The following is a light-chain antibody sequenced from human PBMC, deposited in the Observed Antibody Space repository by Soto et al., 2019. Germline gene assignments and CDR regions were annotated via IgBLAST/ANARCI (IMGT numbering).Light chain of an antibody. CDR3: QHYNSYSEA. CDR1: QSISDS. CDR2: DVS. V-gene: IGKV1-5*01. Sequence: DIHMTQSPSTLSASVGDRVTMTCRASQSISDSLAWYPQKPGKAPDLLISDVSKLERGVASRFSGSGSGTEFTLTISSMQPDDFATYYCQHYNSYSEAFGQGTKVDIK. J-gene: IGKJ1*01.